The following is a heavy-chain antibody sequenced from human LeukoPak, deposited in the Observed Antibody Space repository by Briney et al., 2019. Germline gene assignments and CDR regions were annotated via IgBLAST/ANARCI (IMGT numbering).Heavy chain of an antibody. CDR3: ARSYSTAYNWFDP. J-gene: IGHJ5*02. CDR1: GYTFSSYG. V-gene: IGHV1-46*01. Sequence: GASVKVSCKASGYTFSSYGISWVRQAPGQGLEWMGIINPSGGSTSYAQNFQGRVTMTRDMSTSTVYMELSSLKSEDTAVYYCARSYSTAYNWFDPWGQGTLVTVSS. D-gene: IGHD6-13*01. CDR2: INPSGGST.